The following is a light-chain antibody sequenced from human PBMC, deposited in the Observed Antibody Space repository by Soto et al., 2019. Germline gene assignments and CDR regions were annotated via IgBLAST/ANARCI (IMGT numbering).Light chain of an antibody. CDR3: QQYNNWPLT. J-gene: IGKJ5*01. CDR1: QIISSN. V-gene: IGKV3-15*01. CDR2: GAS. Sequence: EIVMTQAPATLSVSPGERATLSCMSSQIISSNLAWYQHKPGQAPRRLIYGASSRATGIPVRFSGSGSGTEFTLTISSLQSEDFAVYYCQQYNNWPLTFGQGTRLEI.